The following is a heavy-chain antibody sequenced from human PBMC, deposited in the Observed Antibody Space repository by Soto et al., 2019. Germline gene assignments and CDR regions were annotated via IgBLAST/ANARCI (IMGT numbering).Heavy chain of an antibody. CDR1: GGTFSSYT. CDR2: IIPILGIA. J-gene: IGHJ5*02. V-gene: IGHV1-69*02. CDR3: ARGAVSGSYEDWFDP. Sequence: QVQLVQSGAEVKKPGSSVKVSCKASGGTFSSYTISWVRQAPGQGLEWMGRIIPILGIANYAQKFQGRVTIXXDXSXXTAYMELSSLRSEDTAVYYCARGAVSGSYEDWFDPWGQGTLVTVSS. D-gene: IGHD1-26*01.